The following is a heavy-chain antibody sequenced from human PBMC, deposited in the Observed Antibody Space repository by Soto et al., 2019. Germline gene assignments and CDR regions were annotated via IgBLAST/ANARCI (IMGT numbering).Heavy chain of an antibody. Sequence: ASVKVSCKAHGYTFTTSYVNWVRQAPGQGLEWMGIILPSSGSTSYAQNFQGRVTMTRGTSTSTVYMELTSLRIEDTAVYYCARARGYSFGLPQNWFDPWGQGTPVTVSS. V-gene: IGHV1-46*01. CDR3: ARARGYSFGLPQNWFDP. D-gene: IGHD5-12*01. CDR2: ILPSSGST. CDR1: GYTFTTSY. J-gene: IGHJ5*02.